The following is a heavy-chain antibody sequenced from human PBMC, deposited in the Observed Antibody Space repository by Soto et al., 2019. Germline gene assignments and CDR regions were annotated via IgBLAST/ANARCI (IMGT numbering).Heavy chain of an antibody. CDR2: IYHSGST. CDR3: AREGGSSSWNYYFDY. J-gene: IGHJ4*02. CDR1: GGSISSGGYS. V-gene: IGHV4-30-2*01. D-gene: IGHD6-13*01. Sequence: TSETLSLTCAVSGGSISSGGYSWSWVRQPPGKGLEWIGYIYHSGSTYYNPSLKSRVTISVDRSKNQFSLKLSSVTAADTAVYYCAREGGSSSWNYYFDYWGQGTLVTVSS.